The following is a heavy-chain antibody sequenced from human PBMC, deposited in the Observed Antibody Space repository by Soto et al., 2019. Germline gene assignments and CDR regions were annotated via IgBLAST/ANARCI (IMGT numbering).Heavy chain of an antibody. CDR1: GYTFTSYG. D-gene: IGHD6-19*01. V-gene: IGHV1-18*01. CDR3: ARSEYSRGWYGPHWFHP. J-gene: IGHJ5*02. CDR2: ISAYNGNT. Sequence: QVQLVQSGAEVKKPGASVKVSCKASGYTFTSYGISWVRQAPGQGLEWMGWISAYNGNTNYAHKLQGRVTMTTDTSTSTAYMELRSLRSDDTAVYYCARSEYSRGWYGPHWFHPWGQGTLVTGSS.